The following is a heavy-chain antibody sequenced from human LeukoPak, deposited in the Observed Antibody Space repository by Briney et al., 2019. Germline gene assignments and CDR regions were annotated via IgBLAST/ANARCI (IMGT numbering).Heavy chain of an antibody. D-gene: IGHD5-24*01. J-gene: IGHJ4*02. Sequence: ASVKVSCKASGYTFTSYGISWVRQAPGQGLEWMGWISAYNGNTNYAQKLQGRVTMTTDTSTSTAYMELRSLRSEDTAVYYCARDSNGGYNPRNFDYWGQGTLVTVSS. CDR3: ARDSNGGYNPRNFDY. V-gene: IGHV1-18*01. CDR1: GYTFTSYG. CDR2: ISAYNGNT.